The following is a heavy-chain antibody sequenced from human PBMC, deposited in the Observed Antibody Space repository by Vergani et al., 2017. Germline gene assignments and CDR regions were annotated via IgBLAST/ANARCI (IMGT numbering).Heavy chain of an antibody. Sequence: QVQLVQSGAEVKKPGASVKVSCQASGYTFTTCGISWVRQAPGQGLEWMGWISAYNGNTNYAQKLQGRVTMTTDTSTTTAYMELRSLISDDTAVYYCARGDTNSWYYYFDYWGQGTLVTVSS. J-gene: IGHJ4*02. D-gene: IGHD6-13*01. V-gene: IGHV1-18*01. CDR2: ISAYNGNT. CDR1: GYTFTTCG. CDR3: ARGDTNSWYYYFDY.